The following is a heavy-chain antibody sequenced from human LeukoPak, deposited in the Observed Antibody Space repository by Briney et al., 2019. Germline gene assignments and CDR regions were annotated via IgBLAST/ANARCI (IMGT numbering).Heavy chain of an antibody. CDR3: ARDTYYGSGSPDY. Sequence: SETLSLTCTVSGGSISSSSYYWGWIRQPPGKGLEWIGSIYYSGSTYYNPSLKSRVTISVDTSKNQFSLKLSSVTAADTAMYYCARDTYYGSGSPDYWGQGTLVTVSS. CDR2: IYYSGST. V-gene: IGHV4-39*07. D-gene: IGHD3-10*01. J-gene: IGHJ4*02. CDR1: GGSISSSSYY.